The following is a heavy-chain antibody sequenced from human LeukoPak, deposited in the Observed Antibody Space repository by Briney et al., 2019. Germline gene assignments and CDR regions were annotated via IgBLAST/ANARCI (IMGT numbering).Heavy chain of an antibody. J-gene: IGHJ4*02. V-gene: IGHV3-73*01. CDR2: ITSKPNSYAT. CDR3: TGGSGWYSPDY. Sequence: PGGSLRLSCAASGFTFSGSVMHWVRQASGKGLEWVGRITSKPNSYATVYAASVKGRFTISSDDSKNTAYLQMNSLKIEDTAVYYCTGGSGWYSPDYRGQGTLVTVSS. CDR1: GFTFSGSV. D-gene: IGHD6-19*01.